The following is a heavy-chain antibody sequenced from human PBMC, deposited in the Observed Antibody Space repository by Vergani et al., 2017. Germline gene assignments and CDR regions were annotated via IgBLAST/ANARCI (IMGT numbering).Heavy chain of an antibody. CDR2: ISSSGSTI. V-gene: IGHV3-48*03. CDR3: ARVSDYGDDYYYYGMDV. CDR1: GFTFSSYE. Sequence: EVQLVESGGGLVQPGGSLRLSCAASGFTFSSYEMNWVRQAPGKGLEWVSYISSSGSTIYYADSVKGRFTISRDNAKNSLYLQMNSLRAEDTAVYYCARVSDYGDDYYYYGMDVWGQGTTVTVSS. J-gene: IGHJ6*02. D-gene: IGHD4-17*01.